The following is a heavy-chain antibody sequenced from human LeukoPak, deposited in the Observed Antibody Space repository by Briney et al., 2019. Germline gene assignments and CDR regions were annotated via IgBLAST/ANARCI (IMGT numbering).Heavy chain of an antibody. Sequence: PGGSLRLSCAASGFTFSDYYMSWIRQAPGKGLEWVSYISSSGSTIYYADSVKGRFTISRDNAKNSLYLQMNSLRAEDTAVYYCARGLSRCSSGNCYEPNWLDSWGQGTLVTVSS. D-gene: IGHD2-2*01. V-gene: IGHV3-11*01. J-gene: IGHJ5*01. CDR2: ISSSGSTI. CDR3: ARGLSRCSSGNCYEPNWLDS. CDR1: GFTFSDYY.